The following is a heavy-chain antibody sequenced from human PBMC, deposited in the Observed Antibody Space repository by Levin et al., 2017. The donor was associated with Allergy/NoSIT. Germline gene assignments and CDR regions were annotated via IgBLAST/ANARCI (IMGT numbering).Heavy chain of an antibody. D-gene: IGHD4-23*01. V-gene: IGHV3-30*04. CDR1: AFTFDTYA. CDR3: ARDVAYGDNFMILDH. CDR2: ISYDEVYR. J-gene: IGHJ4*02. Sequence: LAGGSLRLSCAASAFTFDTYAMQWVRQAPGKGLEWVASISYDEVYRNYADSVKGRFTISRDNSKSILYLQMNSLRAEDTAVYYCARDVAYGDNFMILDHWGQGTLVTVSS.